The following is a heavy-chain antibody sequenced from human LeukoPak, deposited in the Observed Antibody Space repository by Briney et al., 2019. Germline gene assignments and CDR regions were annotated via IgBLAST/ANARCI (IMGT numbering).Heavy chain of an antibody. Sequence: ASVKVSCKASGYTFTSYDINWVRQATGQGLEWMGWMNPNSGNTGYAQKFQGRVTMTRNTSISTAYMELSSLRSEDTAVYYCARGLYYDFWSGTNYYYYYMDVWGKGTTVTVSS. D-gene: IGHD3-3*01. CDR3: ARGLYYDFWSGTNYYYYYMDV. V-gene: IGHV1-8*01. CDR2: MNPNSGNT. J-gene: IGHJ6*03. CDR1: GYTFTSYD.